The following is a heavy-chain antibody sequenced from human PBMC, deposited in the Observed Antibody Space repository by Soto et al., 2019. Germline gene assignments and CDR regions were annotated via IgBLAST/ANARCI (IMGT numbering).Heavy chain of an antibody. CDR3: ARGDGWAAAGTCAFDI. CDR1: GYTFTSYA. V-gene: IGHV1-3*01. Sequence: QVQLVQSGAEVKKPGASVKVSCKASGYTFTSYAMHWVRQAPGQRLEWMGWINAGNGNTKYSQKFQGRVTITRDTSASTAYMELSSLRSEDTAVYYCARGDGWAAAGTCAFDIWGQGTMVTVSS. D-gene: IGHD6-13*01. J-gene: IGHJ3*02. CDR2: INAGNGNT.